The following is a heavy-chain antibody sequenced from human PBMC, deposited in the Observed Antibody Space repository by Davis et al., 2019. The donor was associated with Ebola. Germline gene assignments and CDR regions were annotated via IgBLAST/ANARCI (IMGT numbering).Heavy chain of an antibody. V-gene: IGHV3-21*01. J-gene: IGHJ6*02. D-gene: IGHD3-3*01. CDR3: ARIEKTYYDFWSGYYIDYYGMDV. Sequence: GESLKISCAASGFTFSSYEMNWVRQAPGKGLEWVSSISSSSSYIYYADSVKGRFTISRDNAKNSLYLQINSLRAEDTAVYYCARIEKTYYDFWSGYYIDYYGMDVWGQGTTVTVSS. CDR2: ISSSSSYI. CDR1: GFTFSSYE.